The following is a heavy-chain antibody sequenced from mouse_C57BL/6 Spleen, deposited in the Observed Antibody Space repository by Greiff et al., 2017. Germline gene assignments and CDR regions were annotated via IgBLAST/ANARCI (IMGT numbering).Heavy chain of an antibody. D-gene: IGHD2-1*01. V-gene: IGHV1-62-2*01. CDR3: ARHAIVIYYGNYGYFDY. J-gene: IGHJ2*01. Sequence: VQLQQSGAELVKPGASVKLSCKASGYTFTEYTIHWVKQRSGQGLEWIGWFYPGSGSIKYNEKFKDKTTLTADKSSSTVYMELSRLTSEDSAVYFCARHAIVIYYGNYGYFDYWGQGTTLTVSS. CDR2: FYPGSGSI. CDR1: GYTFTEYT.